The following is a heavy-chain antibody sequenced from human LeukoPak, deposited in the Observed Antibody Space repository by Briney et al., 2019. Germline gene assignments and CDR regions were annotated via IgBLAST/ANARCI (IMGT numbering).Heavy chain of an antibody. V-gene: IGHV4-38-2*01. D-gene: IGHD3-10*01. J-gene: IGHJ5*02. CDR3: ARPRGTMVRGVIEVWFDP. CDR2: SYYSGSN. CDR1: GYSLSSDFL. Sequence: SETLSLTCAVSGYSLSSDFLWGWIRPPPGKGLEGIGSSYYSGSNYYNRSLKSRVTISVDTYKTQFSLKLRTVTAADTAVYYCARPRGTMVRGVIEVWFDPWGQGTLVTVSS.